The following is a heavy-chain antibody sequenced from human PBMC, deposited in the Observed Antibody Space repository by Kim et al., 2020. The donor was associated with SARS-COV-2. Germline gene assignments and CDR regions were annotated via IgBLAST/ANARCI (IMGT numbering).Heavy chain of an antibody. CDR2: ISDSGAST. Sequence: GESLKISCAVSGFPFHNHGMNWVRQAPGKGLEWVSAISDSGASTAYADSAKGRFTISRDNSKNTLFLQMNSLRVEDTATYYCAKETNNQYYFDYWGRGTLVTVSS. J-gene: IGHJ4*02. D-gene: IGHD1-20*01. CDR1: GFPFHNHG. CDR3: AKETNNQYYFDY. V-gene: IGHV3-23*01.